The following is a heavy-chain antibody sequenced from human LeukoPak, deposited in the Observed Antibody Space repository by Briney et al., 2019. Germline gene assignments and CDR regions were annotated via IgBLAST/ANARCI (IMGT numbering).Heavy chain of an antibody. V-gene: IGHV4-59*01. CDR1: GGSISSYY. CDR3: ARAPILTGYYGYFDY. J-gene: IGHJ4*02. Sequence: SETLSLTCTVPGGSISSYYWTWIRQPPGKGLEWIGYNFYSGSTNYNPSLKSRVTISVDTSKNQFSLKLSSVTAADTAVYYCARAPILTGYYGYFDYWGQGTLVTVSS. D-gene: IGHD3-9*01. CDR2: NFYSGST.